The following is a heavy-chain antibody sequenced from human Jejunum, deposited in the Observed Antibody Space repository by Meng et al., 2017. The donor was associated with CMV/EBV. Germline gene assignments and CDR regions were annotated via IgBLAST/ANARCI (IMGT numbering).Heavy chain of an antibody. D-gene: IGHD3-16*01. CDR3: AGGNDYGDY. CDR1: RLPFSVFG. CDR2: IRYDGNNK. V-gene: IGHV3-30*02. J-gene: IGHJ4*02. Sequence: VELVVSGVGVVQPGGSLSLSCFVSRLPFSVFGMHSVRQAPGKGLESVTYIRYDGNNKYYADSVKGRFTISRDNSKNTVYLQMNSLRVEDTAVYYCAGGNDYGDYWVQGSLVTVSS.